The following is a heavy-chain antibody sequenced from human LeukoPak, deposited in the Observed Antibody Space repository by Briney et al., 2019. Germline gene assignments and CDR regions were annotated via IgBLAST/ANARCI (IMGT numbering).Heavy chain of an antibody. CDR2: IYYSGST. Sequence: SETLSLTCTVSGGSISSSSYYWGWIRQPPGKGLEWIGSIYYSGSTYYNPSLKSRVTISVDTSKNQFSLKLSSVTAADTAVYYCARQASYQLLLGPTLDYWGQGTLVTDSS. D-gene: IGHD2-2*01. CDR1: GGSISSSSYY. V-gene: IGHV4-39*01. J-gene: IGHJ4*02. CDR3: ARQASYQLLLGPTLDY.